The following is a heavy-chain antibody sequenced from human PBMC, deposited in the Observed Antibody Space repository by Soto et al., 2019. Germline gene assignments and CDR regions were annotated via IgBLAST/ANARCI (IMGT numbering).Heavy chain of an antibody. D-gene: IGHD4-17*01. CDR2: IYYSGST. Sequence: QVQLQESGPGLVKPSETLSLTCTVSGGSISSYYWSWIRQPPGKGLEWIGYIYYSGSTNYNPSLKVRVTISVDTSKNQFSLKLSSVTAADTAVYYCARVSGDYEYWYFDLWGRGTLVTVSS. V-gene: IGHV4-59*01. CDR1: GGSISSYY. CDR3: ARVSGDYEYWYFDL. J-gene: IGHJ2*01.